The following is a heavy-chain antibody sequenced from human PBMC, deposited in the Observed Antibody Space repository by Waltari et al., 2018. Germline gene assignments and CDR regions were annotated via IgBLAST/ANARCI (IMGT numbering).Heavy chain of an antibody. CDR3: ARGDYYDSSGYYPLDY. CDR1: GYTFTGYY. CDR2: INPNSGGT. J-gene: IGHJ4*02. Sequence: QVQLVQSGAEVKKPGASVKVSCKASGYTFTGYYMHWVRQAPGQGLEWMGWINPNSGGTNLAQKFQGRVTMTRDTSISTAYMELSRLRSDDTAVYYCARGDYYDSSGYYPLDYWGQGTLVTVSS. V-gene: IGHV1-2*02. D-gene: IGHD3-22*01.